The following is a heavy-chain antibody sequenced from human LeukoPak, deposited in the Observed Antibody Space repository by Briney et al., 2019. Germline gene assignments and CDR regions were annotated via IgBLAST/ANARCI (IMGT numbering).Heavy chain of an antibody. CDR3: AIGLLSIYYIDY. CDR2: IYSGGST. J-gene: IGHJ4*02. D-gene: IGHD3-10*01. V-gene: IGHV3-66*01. CDR1: GFTVSSNY. Sequence: GGSLRLSCAASGFTVSSNYMSWVRQAPGKGLEWVSVIYSGGSTYYADSVKGRFTISRDNSKNTLYLQMNNLSAEDTALYYCAIGLLSIYYIDYWGQGTLVTVSS.